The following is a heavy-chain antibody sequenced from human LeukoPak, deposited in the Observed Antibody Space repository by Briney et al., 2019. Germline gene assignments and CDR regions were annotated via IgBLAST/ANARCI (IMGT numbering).Heavy chain of an antibody. CDR1: GYTFTGYY. V-gene: IGHV1-46*01. Sequence: GASVKVSCKASGYTFTGYYMHWVRQAPGQGLEWMGIINPSGGSTSYAQKFQGRVTMTRDTSISTAYMELSRLRSDDTAVYYCARDRGYCSGGSCKYYYGMDVWGQGTTVTVSS. J-gene: IGHJ6*02. D-gene: IGHD2-15*01. CDR3: ARDRGYCSGGSCKYYYGMDV. CDR2: INPSGGST.